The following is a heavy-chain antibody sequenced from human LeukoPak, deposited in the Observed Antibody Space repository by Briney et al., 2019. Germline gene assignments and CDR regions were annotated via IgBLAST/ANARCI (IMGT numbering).Heavy chain of an antibody. V-gene: IGHV1-18*01. CDR1: GYTFISYG. J-gene: IGHJ4*02. CDR2: VSGYNDNT. Sequence: ASVKVSCKASGYTFISYGVNWVRQAPGQGLEWLGWVSGYNDNTKYAQKVQGRVTMTKDTSTSIAYMELRSLRSDDTAVYYCARSITLVRGVFDYWGQGTLVTVSS. CDR3: ARSITLVRGVFDY. D-gene: IGHD3-10*01.